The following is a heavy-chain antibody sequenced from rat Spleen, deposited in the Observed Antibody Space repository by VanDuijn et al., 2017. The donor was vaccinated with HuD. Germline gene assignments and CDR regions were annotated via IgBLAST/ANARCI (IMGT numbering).Heavy chain of an antibody. CDR3: ARHETTGDY. CDR1: GFTFSSYD. J-gene: IGHJ2*01. V-gene: IGHV5-25*01. D-gene: IGHD5-1*01. CDR2: ISPSGVT. Sequence: EVQLVESGGALVQPGRSLKLSCAASGFTFSSYDMAWVRQAPTKGLEWVASISPSGVTYYRDSVTGRFTISRDNTKSTLSLQMDSLRSEDTATYYCARHETTGDYWGQGVMVTVSS.